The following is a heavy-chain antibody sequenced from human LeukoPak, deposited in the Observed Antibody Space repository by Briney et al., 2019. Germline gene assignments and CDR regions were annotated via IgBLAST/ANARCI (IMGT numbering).Heavy chain of an antibody. CDR3: ARDMMYGDSSDY. J-gene: IGHJ4*02. Sequence: GSLRLSCAASEFTFRTYWMSWARRAPGKGLEWVANINQDGREKYYVDSVKGRFTISRDNAKNSLYLQMNSLRAEDTAVYYCARDMMYGDSSDYWGQGNLVTVSS. D-gene: IGHD4-17*01. V-gene: IGHV3-7*03. CDR1: EFTFRTYW. CDR2: INQDGREK.